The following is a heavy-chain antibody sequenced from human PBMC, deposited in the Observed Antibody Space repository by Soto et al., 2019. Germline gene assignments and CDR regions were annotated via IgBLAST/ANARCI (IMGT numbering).Heavy chain of an antibody. CDR2: IYYSGTT. Sequence: PSETLSLTCTVSGGSINTNGYYWAWIRQPPGKGLEWIGSIYYSGTTYYNPSLKSRVIISSDMSKNQFSLRLTSVTAADTAVYYCARHTPAISISDHWGQGTLVTVSS. V-gene: IGHV4-39*01. D-gene: IGHD2-15*01. J-gene: IGHJ4*02. CDR3: ARHTPAISISDH. CDR1: GGSINTNGYY.